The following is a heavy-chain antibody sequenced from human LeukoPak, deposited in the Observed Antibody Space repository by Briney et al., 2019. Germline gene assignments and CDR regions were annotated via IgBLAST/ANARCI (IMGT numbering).Heavy chain of an antibody. D-gene: IGHD3-10*01. Sequence: ASVKVSCKASGYIFTRYYMHWVRQAPGQGLEWMGIIYPSGGTISYAQKFQGRVTMTRDTSISTAYMELSRLRSDETAVDYCARTYYYGSGSYSEGXFNXXXQGTMVTVXX. CDR1: GYIFTRYY. J-gene: IGHJ3*02. CDR2: IYPSGGTI. V-gene: IGHV1-46*01. CDR3: ARTYYYGSGSYSEGXFNX.